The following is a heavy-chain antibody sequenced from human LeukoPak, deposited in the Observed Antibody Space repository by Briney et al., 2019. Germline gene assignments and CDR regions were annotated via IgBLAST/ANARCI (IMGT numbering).Heavy chain of an antibody. CDR1: GYTFTGYY. J-gene: IGHJ6*02. V-gene: IGHV1-3*01. Sequence: ASVKVSCKASGYTFTGYYMHWVRQAPGQGLEWMGWINAGNGNTKYSQKFQGRVTITRDTSASTAYMELSSLRSEDTAVYYCASSGYCSSTSCYAYYYYYYGMDVWGQGTTVTVSS. CDR3: ASSGYCSSTSCYAYYYYYYGMDV. CDR2: INAGNGNT. D-gene: IGHD2-2*01.